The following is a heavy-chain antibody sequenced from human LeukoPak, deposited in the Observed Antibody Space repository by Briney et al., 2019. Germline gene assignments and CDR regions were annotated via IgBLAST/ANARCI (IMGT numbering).Heavy chain of an antibody. J-gene: IGHJ4*02. CDR3: ARHGEGFDY. V-gene: IGHV3-7*01. D-gene: IGHD4-17*01. CDR2: IKQDGSEK. Sequence: GGSLRLSCVASGFTFSSYWRSWVRQAPGKGLEWVANIKQDGSEKYYVDSVKGRFTISRDNAKNSLYLQMNSLRAEDTAVYYCARHGEGFDYWGQGTLVTVSS. CDR1: GFTFSSYW.